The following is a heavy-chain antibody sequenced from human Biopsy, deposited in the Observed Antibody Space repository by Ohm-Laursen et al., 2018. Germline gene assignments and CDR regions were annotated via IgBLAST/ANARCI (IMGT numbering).Heavy chain of an antibody. CDR3: TGRYDIGAYGVDV. Sequence: SLRLSCAASGFNFRDYNMNWIRQAPGKGLEWISHISSSGTTIYYGDAVRGRFTISRDNDKNSLFLQMNSLRADDTAVYYCTGRYDIGAYGVDVWGQGTTVIVSS. J-gene: IGHJ6*02. V-gene: IGHV3-11*01. CDR1: GFNFRDYN. CDR2: ISSSGTTI. D-gene: IGHD3-9*01.